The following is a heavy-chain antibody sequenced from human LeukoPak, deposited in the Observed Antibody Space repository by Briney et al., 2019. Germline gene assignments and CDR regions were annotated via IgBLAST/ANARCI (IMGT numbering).Heavy chain of an antibody. CDR3: ARDRTGWFDP. D-gene: IGHD1-1*01. CDR2: ISPYNGNT. CDR1: GYTFTGYY. Sequence: ASVKVSCKASGYTFTGYYMHWVRQAPGQGLEWMGWISPYNGNTNYAQKFQGRVTMTTDTSTSTAYMELRSLRSDDTAVYYCARDRTGWFDPWGQGTLVTVSS. V-gene: IGHV1-18*04. J-gene: IGHJ5*02.